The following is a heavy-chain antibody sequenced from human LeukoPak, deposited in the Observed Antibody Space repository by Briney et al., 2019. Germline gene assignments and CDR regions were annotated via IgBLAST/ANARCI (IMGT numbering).Heavy chain of an antibody. J-gene: IGHJ4*02. D-gene: IGHD4-17*01. CDR2: ISSNGGST. CDR3: ATFRWGTSPHLRL. V-gene: IGHV3-64*01. CDR1: GFTFSSYA. Sequence: PGGSLRLSCAASGFTFSSYAMHWVRQAPGKGLEYVSAISSNGGSTYYANSVKGRFTISRDNSKNTLYLQMNSLRAEDTAVYYYATFRWGTSPHLRLWGQGTLVTVSS.